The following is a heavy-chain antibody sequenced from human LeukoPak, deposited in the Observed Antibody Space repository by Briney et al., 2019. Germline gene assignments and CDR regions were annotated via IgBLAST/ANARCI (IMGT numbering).Heavy chain of an antibody. CDR3: ATEKDELLDS. CDR2: FDPEDGEP. J-gene: IGHJ5*01. D-gene: IGHD1-1*01. V-gene: IGHV1-24*01. CDR1: GYSLSELF. Sequence: GASVNVSCKVAGYSLSELFTHWVRQAPGQGLEWMVGFDPEDGEPMYAQKFQGRVTMTEDTSTDTAYMELRSLRSEDTAVYYCATEKDELLDSWGQGTLVTVSS.